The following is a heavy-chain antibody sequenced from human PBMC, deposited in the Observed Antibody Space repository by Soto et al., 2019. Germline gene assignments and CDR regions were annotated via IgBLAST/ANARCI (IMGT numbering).Heavy chain of an antibody. CDR2: IYPGDSDT. CDR3: ARTSAAGKYYYGMDV. V-gene: IGHV5-51*01. CDR1: GYSFSSYW. J-gene: IGHJ6*02. Sequence: GESLKISCKGSGYSFSSYWSGWVRQMPGKGLEWMGIIYPGDSDTRYSPSFQGQVTISADKSISTAYLQWSSLKASDTAMYYCARTSAAGKYYYGMDVWGQGTTVTVS. D-gene: IGHD6-13*01.